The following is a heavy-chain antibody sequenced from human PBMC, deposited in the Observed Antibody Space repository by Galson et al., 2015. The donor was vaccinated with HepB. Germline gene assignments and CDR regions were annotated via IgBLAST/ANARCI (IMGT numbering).Heavy chain of an antibody. CDR3: AKGFSQWLGPYYFDY. CDR1: GFTFSSYA. CDR2: ISGSGGST. V-gene: IGHV3-23*01. J-gene: IGHJ4*02. Sequence: SLRLSCAASGFTFSSYAMSWVRQAPGKGLEWVSAISGSGGSTYYADSVKGRFTISRDNSKNTLYLQMNSLRAEDTAVYYCAKGFSQWLGPYYFDYWGQGTLVTVSS. D-gene: IGHD6-19*01.